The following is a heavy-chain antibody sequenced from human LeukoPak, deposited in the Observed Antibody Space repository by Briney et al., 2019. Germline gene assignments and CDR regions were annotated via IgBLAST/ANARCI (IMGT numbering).Heavy chain of an antibody. CDR1: GFTFSSSS. V-gene: IGHV3-23*01. CDR2: LTGSGGST. J-gene: IGHJ4*02. Sequence: GGSLRLSCAASGFTFSSSSMSWVRQAPGKGLEWVSALTGSGGSTYYADSVKGRFTISRDNSKKTLFLQMNSLRAEDTAVYYCARDMMMWELQSFDYWGQGTLVTVSS. CDR3: ARDMMMWELQSFDY. D-gene: IGHD1-26*01.